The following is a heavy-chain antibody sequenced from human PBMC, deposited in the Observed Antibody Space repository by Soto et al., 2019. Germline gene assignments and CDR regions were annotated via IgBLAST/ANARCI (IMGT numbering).Heavy chain of an antibody. CDR3: AKDLPPMDGSGSYYNFFDY. CDR1: GFTFSSYA. Sequence: GGSLRLSCSASGFTFSSYAMSWVRQAPGKGLEWVSAISGSGGSTYYADSVKGRFTISRDNSKNTLYLQMNSLRAEDTAVYYCAKDLPPMDGSGSYYNFFDYWGQGTLVTVSS. D-gene: IGHD3-10*01. V-gene: IGHV3-23*01. J-gene: IGHJ4*02. CDR2: ISGSGGST.